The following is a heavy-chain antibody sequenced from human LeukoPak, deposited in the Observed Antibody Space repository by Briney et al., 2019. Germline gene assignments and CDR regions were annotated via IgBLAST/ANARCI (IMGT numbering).Heavy chain of an antibody. CDR1: GFTFSSYS. CDR2: ISSSSSTI. D-gene: IGHD3-22*01. Sequence: PGGSLRLSCAASGFTFSSYSMNWVRQAPGKGLEWVSYISSSSSTIYYADSVKGRFTISRDNAKNSLYLQMNSLRAEDTAVYYCARDPLTYYYDSSGYEEGAYWGQGTLVTVSS. V-gene: IGHV3-48*04. CDR3: ARDPLTYYYDSSGYEEGAY. J-gene: IGHJ4*02.